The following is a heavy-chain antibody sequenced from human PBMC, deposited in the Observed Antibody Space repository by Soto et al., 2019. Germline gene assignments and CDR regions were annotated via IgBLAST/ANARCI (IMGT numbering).Heavy chain of an antibody. V-gene: IGHV3-30-3*01. D-gene: IGHD2-15*01. CDR2: ISYHGSDK. CDR3: ARGEGYCSGGTCFSNEAFDL. J-gene: IGHJ3*01. CDR1: GFTVSSNY. Sequence: PGGSLRLSCAASGFTVSSNYMSWVRQAPGKGLEWVAVISYHGSDKYYADSVKGRFTVSRDNSRNTLYLEMNSLRAEDTAVYYGARGEGYCSGGTCFSNEAFDLWGQGTMVT.